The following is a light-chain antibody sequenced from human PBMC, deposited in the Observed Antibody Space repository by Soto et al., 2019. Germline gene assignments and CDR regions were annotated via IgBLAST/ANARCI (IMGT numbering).Light chain of an antibody. CDR3: QQYGNSPRT. V-gene: IGKV3-20*01. J-gene: IGKJ1*01. Sequence: EIVLTQSTGTLSLSPGERATLSCRASQSVSSNYLAWYQQKPGQAPRLFIYVASTRATGIPDRFSGSGSGTDFTLTISRLEPEDGAVYYCQQYGNSPRTFGQGTKVE. CDR1: QSVSSNY. CDR2: VAS.